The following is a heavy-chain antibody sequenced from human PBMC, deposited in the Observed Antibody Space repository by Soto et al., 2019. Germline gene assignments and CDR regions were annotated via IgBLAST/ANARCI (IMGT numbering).Heavy chain of an antibody. CDR3: ARQKWASGSRWIDA. CDR2: INVGNGNT. Sequence: ASVKVSCKASGYTYISYSMHWVRQAPGQRLEWMGWINVGNGNTKYSQNLQGRVTIYQDTSASTAYIELSSLTSEDTAVYYCARQKWASGSRWIDALGQGTLVTVS. CDR1: GYTYISYS. J-gene: IGHJ5*02. D-gene: IGHD6-19*01. V-gene: IGHV1-3*01.